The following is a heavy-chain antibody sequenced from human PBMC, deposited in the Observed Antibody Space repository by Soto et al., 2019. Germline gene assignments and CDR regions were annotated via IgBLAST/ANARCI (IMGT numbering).Heavy chain of an antibody. D-gene: IGHD6-13*01. CDR1: GYTFTSYG. Sequence: QVQLVQSGAEVKKPGASVKVSCKASGYTFTSYGISWVRQAPGHGLEWMGWISAYNGNTNYAQKLQGRVTMTTDTSTITAYMELRSLRSDDTAVYYCAREGYLGQQLDYYYYGMDVWGQGTTVTVSS. CDR2: ISAYNGNT. CDR3: AREGYLGQQLDYYYYGMDV. V-gene: IGHV1-18*01. J-gene: IGHJ6*02.